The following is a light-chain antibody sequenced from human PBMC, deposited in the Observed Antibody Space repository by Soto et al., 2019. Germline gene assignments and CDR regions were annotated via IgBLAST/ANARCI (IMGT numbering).Light chain of an antibody. CDR3: AAWDDSLNGYV. J-gene: IGLJ1*01. Sequence: QSVLTQPPSASGTPGQRVTISCSGSSSNIGSNTVNWYQHLPGTAPKVLIYSNNQRPSGVPDRFSGSKSGTSASLAISGLQSEDEADYYCAAWDDSLNGYVFGTRTKVTVL. V-gene: IGLV1-44*01. CDR1: SSNIGSNT. CDR2: SNN.